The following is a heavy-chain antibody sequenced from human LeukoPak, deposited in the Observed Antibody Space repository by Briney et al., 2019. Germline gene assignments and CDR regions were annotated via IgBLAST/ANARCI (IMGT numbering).Heavy chain of an antibody. Sequence: ASVKVSCKASGYTFTGSYIHWVRQAPGQGLEWMGWINPNSGGTNSAQKFQGRVTMTRDTSISTAYMELSRLQSDDTAVYYCGWSPNTFFLDYWGQGTLVTVSS. CDR3: GWSPNTFFLDY. D-gene: IGHD2-15*01. V-gene: IGHV1-2*02. J-gene: IGHJ4*02. CDR1: GYTFTGSY. CDR2: INPNSGGT.